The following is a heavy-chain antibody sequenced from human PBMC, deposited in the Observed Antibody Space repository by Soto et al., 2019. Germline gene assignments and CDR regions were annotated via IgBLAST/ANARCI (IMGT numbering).Heavy chain of an antibody. D-gene: IGHD2-2*01. Sequence: ASVKVSCKASGYTFTSYGISWVRQAPGQGLEWMRWISAYNGNTNYAHKIQCRVTMTTESSTSTAYMARRSRRSDEKTVFHCTRVFXPVENTVDAHFCGRRYYYYYGIDVLCEGTRVTVYS. V-gene: IGHV1-18*01. CDR2: ISAYNGNT. CDR3: TRVFXPVENTVDAHFCGRRYYYYYGIDV. J-gene: IGHJ6*02. CDR1: GYTFTSYG.